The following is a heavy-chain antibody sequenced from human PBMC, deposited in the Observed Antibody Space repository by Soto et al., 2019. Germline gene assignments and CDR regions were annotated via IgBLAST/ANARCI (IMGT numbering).Heavy chain of an antibody. V-gene: IGHV1-69*01. CDR1: GGTFSSYA. J-gene: IGHJ4*02. D-gene: IGHD3-22*01. CDR3: ASSGYYDSSGLFDY. Sequence: QVQLVQSGAEVKKPGSSVKVSCKASGGTFSSYAISWVRQAPGQGLEWMGGIIPIFGTANYAQKFQGRVTITEDESTSTVYMELSSLRAEDTAVYYCASSGYYDSSGLFDYWGQGTLVTVSS. CDR2: IIPIFGTA.